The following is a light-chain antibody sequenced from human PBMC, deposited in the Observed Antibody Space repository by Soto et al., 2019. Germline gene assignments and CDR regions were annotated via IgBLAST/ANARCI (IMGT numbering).Light chain of an antibody. CDR2: GAH. CDR1: QNVYRY. V-gene: IGKV3-20*01. Sequence: EIVMPHSPATLSVSPGERAALSCRASQNVYRYLAWYQQKPGQAPRLLISGAHNRAPGIPDRFSGSESGTDFTLRISRLEPEDFAVYYCQQYGSSVTFGQGTKV. CDR3: QQYGSSVT. J-gene: IGKJ1*01.